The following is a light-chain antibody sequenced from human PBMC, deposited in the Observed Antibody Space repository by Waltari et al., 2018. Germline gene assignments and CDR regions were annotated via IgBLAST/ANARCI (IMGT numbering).Light chain of an antibody. CDR1: DSNIGTNF. CDR2: EDE. V-gene: IGLV1-51*02. J-gene: IGLJ2*01. CDR3: GTWDTSLSPHVI. Sequence: QSLLTQPPSVSAAPGQKVTISCSGSDSNIGTNFVSWYQQVPGSAPKLLIFEDEKRPSGIPARFSDSKSSTSATLAITWLQPGDDADFYCGTWDTSLSPHVIFGGGTRLTVL.